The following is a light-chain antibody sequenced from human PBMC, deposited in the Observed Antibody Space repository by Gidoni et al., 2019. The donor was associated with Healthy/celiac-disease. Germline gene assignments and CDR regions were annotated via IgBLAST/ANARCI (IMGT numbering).Light chain of an antibody. V-gene: IGLV1-40*01. CDR3: QSYDSSLSGWDWV. CDR2: GNS. J-gene: IGLJ3*02. CDR1: SSNIGAGYD. Sequence: QSVLTPPPSVSGAPGQRVTISCTGSSSNIGAGYDVHWYQQLPGTAPKLLIYGNSNRPSGVPDRFSGSKSGTSASLAITGLQAEDEADYYCQSYDSSLSGWDWVFGGGTKLTVL.